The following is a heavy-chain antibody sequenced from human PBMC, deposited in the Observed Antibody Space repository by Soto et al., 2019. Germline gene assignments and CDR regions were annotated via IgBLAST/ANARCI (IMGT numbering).Heavy chain of an antibody. D-gene: IGHD1-7*01. V-gene: IGHV1-18*01. CDR3: ARDRKYNWNYNWFDP. CDR1: GYAFTSYG. Sequence: QVQLVQSGAEVKKPGASVKVSCKASGYAFTSYGISWVRQATGQGLAWLGWISTYNGNTNYAQKLQGRVTLTTDTATSTAYMGLRSLRADDTAVDYCARDRKYNWNYNWFDPWGQGTLVTVSS. CDR2: ISTYNGNT. J-gene: IGHJ5*02.